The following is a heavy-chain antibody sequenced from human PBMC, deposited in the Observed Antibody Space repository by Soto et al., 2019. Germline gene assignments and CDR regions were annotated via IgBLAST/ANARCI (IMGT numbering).Heavy chain of an antibody. CDR2: IYTGGTT. D-gene: IGHD5-18*01. J-gene: IGHJ4*02. Sequence: SGGSLRLSCAASGFTVSSNYMSWVRQAPGKGLEWVSSIYTGGTTFYADSVKGRLTISRDNSKNMLYFQMNSLRSEDTAVYYCARGYSYDPLDHWGQGTLVTVSS. CDR3: ARGYSYDPLDH. CDR1: GFTVSSNY. V-gene: IGHV3-66*01.